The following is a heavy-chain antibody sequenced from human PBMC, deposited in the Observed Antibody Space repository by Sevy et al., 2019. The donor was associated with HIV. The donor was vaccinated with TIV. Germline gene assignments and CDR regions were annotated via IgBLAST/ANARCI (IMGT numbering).Heavy chain of an antibody. D-gene: IGHD3-22*01. CDR1: GYTLTSYG. V-gene: IGHV1-18*01. J-gene: IGHJ5*02. CDR3: ARELLLTNGAGFDP. Sequence: ASVKVSCKASGYTLTSYGISWVRQAPGQGLEWMGWISAYNGNTNYAQTLQGRVTMTTDTSTSTAYMERRSLTSDDTAVYYCARELLLTNGAGFDPWGQGTLVTVSS. CDR2: ISAYNGNT.